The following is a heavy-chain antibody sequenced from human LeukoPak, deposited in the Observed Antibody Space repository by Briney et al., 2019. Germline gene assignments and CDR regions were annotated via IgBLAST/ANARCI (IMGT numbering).Heavy chain of an antibody. J-gene: IGHJ6*03. D-gene: IGHD3-16*02. CDR2: INTDGSRT. CDR3: VRGASLAYYMDV. V-gene: IGHV3-74*01. Sequence: PGGSLRLSCAASGFTSSSYAMHWVRQAPGKGLVWVSRINTDGSRTNYADSVKGRFAISRDDAKNTVHLQMYSLGAEDSAVYYCVRGASLAYYMDVWGKGTTVTVSS. CDR1: GFTSSSYA.